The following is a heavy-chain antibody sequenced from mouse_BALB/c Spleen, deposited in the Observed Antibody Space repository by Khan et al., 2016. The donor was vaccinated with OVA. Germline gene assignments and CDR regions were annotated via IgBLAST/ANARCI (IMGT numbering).Heavy chain of an antibody. J-gene: IGHJ4*01. Sequence: QMQLKESGPGPVAPSQSLSITCTVSGFSLTGYGVNWVRQPPGKGLEWLGMIWGDGSTDYNSALKSRLSISNDNSKSQVFLKMNSLQTDDTARDYCASACYANYRKAMDYWGQGTSVTVSS. CDR1: GFSLTGYG. CDR2: IWGDGST. CDR3: ASACYANYRKAMDY. V-gene: IGHV2-6-7*01. D-gene: IGHD2-10*01.